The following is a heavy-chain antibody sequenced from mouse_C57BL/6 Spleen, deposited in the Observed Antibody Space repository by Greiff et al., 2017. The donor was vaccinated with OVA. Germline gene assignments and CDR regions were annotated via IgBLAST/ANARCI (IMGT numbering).Heavy chain of an antibody. CDR2: INPSNGGT. CDR1: GYTFTSYW. CDR3: ARADSSGPGFAY. D-gene: IGHD3-2*02. V-gene: IGHV1-53*01. J-gene: IGHJ3*01. Sequence: QVHVKQPGTELVKPGASVKLSCKASGYTFTSYWMHWVKQRPGQGLEWIGNINPSNGGTNYNEKFKSKATLTVDKSSSTAYMQLSSLTSEDSAVNYCARADSSGPGFAYWGKGTLVTVSA.